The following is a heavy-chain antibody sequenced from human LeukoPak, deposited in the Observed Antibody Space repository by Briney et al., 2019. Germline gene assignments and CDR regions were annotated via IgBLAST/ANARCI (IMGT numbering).Heavy chain of an antibody. Sequence: SETLSLTCTVSGGSISSYYWSWIRQPAGKGLEWIGLIYTSGSTNYNPSLKSRVTMSVDTSKNQFSLKLSSVTAADTAVYYCARDQQLVVATYDYYFDYWGQGTLVTVSS. V-gene: IGHV4-4*07. CDR2: IYTSGST. D-gene: IGHD6-6*01. CDR3: ARDQQLVVATYDYYFDY. CDR1: GGSISSYY. J-gene: IGHJ4*02.